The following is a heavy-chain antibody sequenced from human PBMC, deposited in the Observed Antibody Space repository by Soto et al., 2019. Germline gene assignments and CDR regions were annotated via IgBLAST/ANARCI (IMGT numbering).Heavy chain of an antibody. CDR2: ISGSGGST. CDR3: AKVPWEIVPMVYEH. V-gene: IGHV3-23*01. Sequence: EVQLLESGGGLVQPGGSLRLSCAASGFTFSSYAMSWVRQAPGKGLEWVSAISGSGGSTYYADSVKGRFTISRDNSKTTLYLEGNGLRAEDKAVYYWAKVPWEIVPMVYEHWGQGSLVTVSS. J-gene: IGHJ4*02. D-gene: IGHD2-8*01. CDR1: GFTFSSYA.